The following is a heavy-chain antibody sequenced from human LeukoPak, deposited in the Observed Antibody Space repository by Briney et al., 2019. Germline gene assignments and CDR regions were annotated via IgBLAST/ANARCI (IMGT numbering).Heavy chain of an antibody. J-gene: IGHJ4*02. CDR1: GFTFSTYW. CDR2: IVSDGSTT. Sequence: PGGSLRLSCAASGFTFSTYWMHWVRHAPGKGLVWVSRIVSDGSTTTYADSVKGRFTISRDNAKNTLYLQMNSLRAEDTAVYYCGRDSRYSIDSWGQGTLVTVSS. V-gene: IGHV3-74*01. CDR3: GRDSRYSIDS. D-gene: IGHD1-14*01.